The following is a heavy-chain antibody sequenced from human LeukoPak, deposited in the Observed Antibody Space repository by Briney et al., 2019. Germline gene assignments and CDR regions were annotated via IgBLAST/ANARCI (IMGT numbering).Heavy chain of an antibody. J-gene: IGHJ6*02. CDR3: ARRDYYYYGMDV. CDR1: GGSISSSSYY. V-gene: IGHV4-39*01. Sequence: SETLSLTCTVSGGSISSSSYYWGWIRQPPGKGLEWIGSIYYSGSTYYNPSLKSRVTTSVDTSKNQFSLKLSSVTAADTAVYYCARRDYYYYGMDVWGQGTTVTVSS. CDR2: IYYSGST.